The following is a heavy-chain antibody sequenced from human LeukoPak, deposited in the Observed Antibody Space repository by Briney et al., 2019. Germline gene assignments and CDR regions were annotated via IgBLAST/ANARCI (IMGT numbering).Heavy chain of an antibody. CDR2: IRSKANSYAT. Sequence: GGSLRLSCAASGFTFSGSAMHWVRQASGKGLEWVGRIRSKANSYATAYAASVKGRFTISRDDSKNTAYLQMNSLKTEDTAVYYCTRPGRDGYSHYYYYYMDVWGKGTTVTVSS. D-gene: IGHD5-24*01. CDR3: TRPGRDGYSHYYYYYMDV. V-gene: IGHV3-73*01. CDR1: GFTFSGSA. J-gene: IGHJ6*03.